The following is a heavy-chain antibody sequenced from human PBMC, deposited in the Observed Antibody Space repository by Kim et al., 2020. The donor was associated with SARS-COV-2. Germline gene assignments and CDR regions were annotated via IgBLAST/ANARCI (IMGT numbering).Heavy chain of an antibody. D-gene: IGHD6-19*01. Sequence: KSRVTIAVDTSKNQFSLKLSSVTAADTAVYYCARQIGRGSGWYRKDWFDPWGQGTLVTVSS. CDR3: ARQIGRGSGWYRKDWFDP. J-gene: IGHJ5*02. V-gene: IGHV4-30-2*03.